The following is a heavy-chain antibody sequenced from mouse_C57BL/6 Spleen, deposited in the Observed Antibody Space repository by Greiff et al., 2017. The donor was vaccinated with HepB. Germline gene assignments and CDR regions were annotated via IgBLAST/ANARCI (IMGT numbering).Heavy chain of an antibody. J-gene: IGHJ1*03. D-gene: IGHD1-1*01. CDR3: ARTSTVVAHGYFDV. CDR1: GYTFTDYY. Sequence: VKLMESGAELVRPGASVKLSCKASGYTFTDYYINWVKQRPGQGLEWIARIYPGSGNTYYNEKFKGKATLTAEKSSSTAYMQLSSLTSEDSAVYFCARTSTVVAHGYFDVWGTGTTVTVSS. CDR2: IYPGSGNT. V-gene: IGHV1-76*01.